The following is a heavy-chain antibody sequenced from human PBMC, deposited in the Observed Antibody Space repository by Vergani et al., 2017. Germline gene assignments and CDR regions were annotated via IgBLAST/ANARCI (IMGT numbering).Heavy chain of an antibody. CDR2: IIPILGIA. CDR1: GGTFSSYA. J-gene: IGHJ5*02. CDR3: ARVRGLAAAYNWFDP. Sequence: QVQLVQSGAEVKKPGSSVKVSCKASGGTFSSYAISWVRQAPGQGLEWMGRIIPILGIAHYAQKFQGRVTITADKSTSTAYMELSSLRSEDTAVYYCARVRGLAAAYNWFDPWGQGTLVTVSS. D-gene: IGHD6-13*01. V-gene: IGHV1-69*04.